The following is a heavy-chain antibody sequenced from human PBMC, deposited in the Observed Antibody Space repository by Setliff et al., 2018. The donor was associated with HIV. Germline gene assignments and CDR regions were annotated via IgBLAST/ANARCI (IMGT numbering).Heavy chain of an antibody. J-gene: IGHJ4*02. CDR2: IRTEANSYAT. V-gene: IGHV3-73*01. D-gene: IGHD2-2*01. CDR3: IPGGSSSIFFPH. CDR1: GFGFSGSA. Sequence: GESLKISCAASGFGFSGSAMHWVRQASGKGLEWVGHIRTEANSYATVYAASVKGRFTISRDDAKNTAYLQMSSLKTEDTALYYCIPGGSSSIFFPHWGRGTLVTVSS.